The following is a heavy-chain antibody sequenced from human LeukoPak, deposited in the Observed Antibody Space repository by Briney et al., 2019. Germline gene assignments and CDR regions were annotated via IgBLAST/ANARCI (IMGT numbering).Heavy chain of an antibody. D-gene: IGHD1-1*01. J-gene: IGHJ4*02. CDR1: GFIFSSDG. CDR2: VRYDGSEK. V-gene: IGHV3-30*02. CDR3: AKDGGNNWNRGSDY. Sequence: GGSLRLSCAASGFIFSSDGMHWVRQAPGKGMEWLAFVRYDGSEKSYADSVKGRFTISRDNSKNTVYLQMSSLRAEDTSVYYCAKDGGNNWNRGSDYWGQGTLVTVSS.